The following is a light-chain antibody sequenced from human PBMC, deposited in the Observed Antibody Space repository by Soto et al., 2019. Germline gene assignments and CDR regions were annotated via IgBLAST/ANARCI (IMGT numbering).Light chain of an antibody. CDR1: QSISSW. CDR3: QQYNSYSWT. J-gene: IGKJ1*01. CDR2: KAS. Sequence: DIQMTQSPSTLSASVGDRVTITCRASQSISSWLAWYQQKPGKVPKLLIYKASSLESGVPSRFSGSGSGTEFTLTISSLQPDDFATYYCQQYNSYSWTFGKGTKVEIK. V-gene: IGKV1-5*03.